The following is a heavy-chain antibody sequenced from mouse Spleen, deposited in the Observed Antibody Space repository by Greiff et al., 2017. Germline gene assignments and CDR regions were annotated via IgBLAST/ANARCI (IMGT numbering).Heavy chain of an antibody. CDR2: IYPGDGDT. V-gene: IGHV1-80*01. CDR3: ARIYYYGSPYFDY. CDR1: GYAFSSYW. J-gene: IGHJ2*01. D-gene: IGHD1-1*01. Sequence: QVQLQQSGAELVKPGASVKISCKASGYAFSSYWMNWVKQRPGKGLEWIGQIYPGDGDTNYNGKFKGKATLTADKSSSTAYMQLSSLTSEDSAVYFCARIYYYGSPYFDYWGQGTTLTVSS.